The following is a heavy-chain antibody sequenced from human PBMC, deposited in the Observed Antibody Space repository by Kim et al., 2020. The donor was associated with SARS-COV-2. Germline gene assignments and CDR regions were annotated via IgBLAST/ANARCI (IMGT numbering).Heavy chain of an antibody. D-gene: IGHD2-2*01. V-gene: IGHV1-18*01. CDR1: GYTFTSYG. J-gene: IGHJ6*02. CDR2: ISAYNGNT. CDR3: ARVVPAAHIGGDYYYYYYGMDV. Sequence: ASVKVSCKASGYTFTSYGISWVRQAPGQGLEWMGWISAYNGNTNYAQKLQGRVTMTTDTSTSTAYMELRSLRSDDTAVYYCARVVPAAHIGGDYYYYYYGMDVWGQETTVTVSS.